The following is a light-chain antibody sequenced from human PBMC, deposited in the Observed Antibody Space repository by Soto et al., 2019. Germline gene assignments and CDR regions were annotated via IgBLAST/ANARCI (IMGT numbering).Light chain of an antibody. Sequence: DTVMTQSPDSLAVSLGERATINCKSSQNVFSNSNNKNYLAWFQQKPGQPPKLLIYWASTRESGVPDRFSGSGSGTDFTLTVSSLRAEDVAVYYCQQYFSTPITFGQGTRLEIK. CDR2: WAS. V-gene: IGKV4-1*01. CDR1: QNVFSNSNNKNY. CDR3: QQYFSTPIT. J-gene: IGKJ5*01.